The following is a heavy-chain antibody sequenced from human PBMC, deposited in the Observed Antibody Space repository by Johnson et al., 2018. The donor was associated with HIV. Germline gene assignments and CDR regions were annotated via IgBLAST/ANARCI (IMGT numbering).Heavy chain of an antibody. D-gene: IGHD6-13*01. CDR3: ARDNAAAGTPMAFDI. V-gene: IGHV3-30-3*01. CDR2: ISYDGSNK. Sequence: QVQLMESGGGVVQPGSSLRLSCAASGFTFSSYAMHWVRQAPGKGLEWVAVISYDGSNKYYADSVKGRFTISRDNAKNTLYLQMNSLRAEDTAVYYCARDNAAAGTPMAFDIWGQGTVVTVSS. CDR1: GFTFSSYA. J-gene: IGHJ3*02.